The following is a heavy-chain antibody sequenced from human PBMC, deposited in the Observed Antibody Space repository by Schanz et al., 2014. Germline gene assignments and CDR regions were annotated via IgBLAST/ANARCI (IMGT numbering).Heavy chain of an antibody. CDR2: IWFDGSNQ. CDR1: GFTFSNYG. Sequence: VRLLESGGGLVQPGGSLRLSCAASGFTFSNYGMHWVRQSPGKGLEWVAIIWFDGSNQYYADSVKGRFTISRDNSKNTLYLQMNSLRVEDTALYYCAKERLGGSYRDGSYFYDYWGQGTLVTVSS. J-gene: IGHJ4*02. D-gene: IGHD1-26*01. CDR3: AKERLGGSYRDGSYFYDY. V-gene: IGHV3-30*02.